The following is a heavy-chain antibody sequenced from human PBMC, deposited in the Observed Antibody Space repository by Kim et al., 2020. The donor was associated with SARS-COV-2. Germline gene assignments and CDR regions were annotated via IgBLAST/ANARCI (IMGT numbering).Heavy chain of an antibody. CDR2: ISGSGGST. CDR1: GFTFSSYA. D-gene: IGHD4-17*01. Sequence: GGSLRLSCAASGFTFSSYAMSWVRQAPGKGLEWVSAISGSGGSTYYADSVKGRFTISRDNSKNTLYLQMNSLRAEDTAVYYCAKRSRTTQYYYYGMDVWGQGTTVTVSS. J-gene: IGHJ6*02. CDR3: AKRSRTTQYYYYGMDV. V-gene: IGHV3-23*01.